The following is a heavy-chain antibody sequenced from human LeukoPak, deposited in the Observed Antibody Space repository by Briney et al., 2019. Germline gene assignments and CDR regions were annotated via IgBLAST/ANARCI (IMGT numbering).Heavy chain of an antibody. CDR1: GGSIGTYY. Sequence: SETLSLTCTVSGGSIGTYYWSWIRQPPGKGLEWIGYIYYTGNTNYNPSLKSRVTISVDTSKNQFSLKLSSVTAADTAVYYCARDLYDDNRCFDFWGQGTLVTVSS. V-gene: IGHV4-59*12. D-gene: IGHD1-14*01. CDR2: IYYTGNT. CDR3: ARDLYDDNRCFDF. J-gene: IGHJ4*02.